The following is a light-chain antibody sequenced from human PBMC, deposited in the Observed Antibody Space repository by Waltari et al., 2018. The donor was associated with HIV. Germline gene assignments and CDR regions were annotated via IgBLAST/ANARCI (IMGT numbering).Light chain of an antibody. CDR1: SSDVGSSNY. J-gene: IGLJ3*02. Sequence: QSALTQPPSASGFPGQSVTISCTGTSSDVGSSNYVAWYQQYPGKAPKLLIYEITKRPSGVPDRFSGSKSGNTVPLTVSGIQAEDEADYYCSSSAGGDTLVFGGGTKLTVL. CDR3: SSSAGGDTLV. CDR2: EIT. V-gene: IGLV2-8*01.